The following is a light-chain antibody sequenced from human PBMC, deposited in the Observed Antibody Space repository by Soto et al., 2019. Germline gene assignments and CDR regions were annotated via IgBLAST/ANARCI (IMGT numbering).Light chain of an antibody. CDR3: QLYGISPH. CDR2: KAS. CDR1: QTISSW. J-gene: IGKJ5*01. V-gene: IGKV1-5*03. Sequence: DIQMTQSPSTLSGSVGDRVTITCRASQTISSWLAWYQQKPGKAPKLLIYKASSLESGVPSRFSGSGSGTDFTLTINRLDPEYFAVYYCQLYGISPHLGQGTRLEI.